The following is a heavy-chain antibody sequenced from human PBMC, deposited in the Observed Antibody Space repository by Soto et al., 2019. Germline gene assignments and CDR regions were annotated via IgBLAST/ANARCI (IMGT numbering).Heavy chain of an antibody. CDR2: ITATGGNT. D-gene: IGHD1-7*01. J-gene: IGHJ3*02. Sequence: GGSLRLSCAASGFTFSTYSMTWVRQAPGKGLEWVAHITATGGNTYYADSVRGRFTISRDTSGNTLYLQMNSLRAEDTALYYCAKCMQAYWNYDAHHIWGQGTMVTVSS. CDR1: GFTFSTYS. CDR3: AKCMQAYWNYDAHHI. V-gene: IGHV3-23*01.